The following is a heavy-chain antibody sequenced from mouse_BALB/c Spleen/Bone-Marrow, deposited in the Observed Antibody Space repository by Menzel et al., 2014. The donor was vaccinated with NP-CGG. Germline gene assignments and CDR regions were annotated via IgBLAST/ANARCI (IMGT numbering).Heavy chain of an antibody. Sequence: EVKLVESGPGLVKPSQSLSLTCTVTGYSITSDYACNWIRQFPGNKLEWMGYISYSGSTSYNPSLKSRISITRDTSKNQFFLQLNSVTTEDTATYYCARWRYAMDYWGQGTSVTVSS. CDR3: ARWRYAMDY. V-gene: IGHV3-2*02. D-gene: IGHD2-14*01. CDR2: ISYSGST. J-gene: IGHJ4*01. CDR1: GYSITSDYA.